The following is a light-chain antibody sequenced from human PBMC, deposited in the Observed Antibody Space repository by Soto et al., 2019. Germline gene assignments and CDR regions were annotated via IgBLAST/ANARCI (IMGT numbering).Light chain of an antibody. V-gene: IGLV2-14*01. CDR1: SSDVGASKY. J-gene: IGLJ2*01. CDR2: EVS. CDR3: SSYTSTITVL. Sequence: QSVLTQPASVSGSPGQSITISCTGTSSDVGASKYVSWYQQHPGKAPKLMIYEVSNRPSGVSNRFSGSKSGNTASLTISGLQAEDAADYYCSSYTSTITVLFGGGTKLTVL.